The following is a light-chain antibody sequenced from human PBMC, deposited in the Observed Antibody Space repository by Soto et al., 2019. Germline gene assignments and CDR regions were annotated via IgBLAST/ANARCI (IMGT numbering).Light chain of an antibody. CDR2: GNT. Sequence: QSVLTQPPSVSGAPGQRVTISCTGRSSNIGSTYDVQWFQQLPGTAPKLLIYGNTNRPSGVPDRFSGSKSGTSAFLAITGLQAEDEADYYCQSYDNNLEIFGGGTKVTVL. V-gene: IGLV1-40*01. J-gene: IGLJ2*01. CDR3: QSYDNNLEI. CDR1: SSNIGSTYD.